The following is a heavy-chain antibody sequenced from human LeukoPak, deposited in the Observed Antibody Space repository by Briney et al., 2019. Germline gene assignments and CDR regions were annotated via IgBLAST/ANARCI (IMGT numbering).Heavy chain of an antibody. J-gene: IGHJ4*02. Sequence: GASVKVSCKASGYSFTAFYIHWVQQAPGQGLEWMGWIHPRRGDTNYAQKFQGRVTMTRATSINTAYLDLNSLRSDDTAVYYCAKDGDYGTGSYYRRCIDSWGQGTPVTVSP. V-gene: IGHV1-2*02. CDR2: IHPRRGDT. CDR1: GYSFTAFY. CDR3: AKDGDYGTGSYYRRCIDS. D-gene: IGHD3-10*01.